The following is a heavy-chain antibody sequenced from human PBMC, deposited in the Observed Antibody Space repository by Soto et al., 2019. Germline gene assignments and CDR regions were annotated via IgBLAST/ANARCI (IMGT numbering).Heavy chain of an antibody. CDR2: ISSSSSTI. CDR1: GFTFSSYS. CDR3: ARSAYLNWFDP. J-gene: IGHJ5*02. V-gene: IGHV3-48*01. Sequence: GSLRLSCAASGFTFSSYSMNWVRQAPGKGLEWVSYISSSSSTIYYADSVKGRFTISRDNAKNSLYLQMNSLRAEDTAVYYCARSAYLNWFDPWGQGTLVTVSS.